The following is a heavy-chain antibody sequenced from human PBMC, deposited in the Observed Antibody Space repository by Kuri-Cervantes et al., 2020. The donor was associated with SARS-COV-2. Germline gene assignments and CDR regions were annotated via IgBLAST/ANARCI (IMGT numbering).Heavy chain of an antibody. V-gene: IGHV4-39*07. Sequence: GSLRLSCTVSGGSISSSSYYWGWIRQPPGKGLEWIGSIYYSGSTYYNPSLKSRVTISVDTSMTQFSLKLSSVTAADTAVYYCARGSAPYYYYMDVWGKGITVTVSS. CDR3: ARGSAPYYYYMDV. CDR2: IYYSGST. J-gene: IGHJ6*03. CDR1: GGSISSSSYY.